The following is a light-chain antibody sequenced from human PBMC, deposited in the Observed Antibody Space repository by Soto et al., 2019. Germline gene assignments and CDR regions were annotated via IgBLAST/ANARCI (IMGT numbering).Light chain of an antibody. CDR1: SSNIGSNT. CDR3: AAWDDSLIGFYV. J-gene: IGLJ1*01. V-gene: IGLV1-44*01. CDR2: NTN. Sequence: QSVLTQPPSASGTPGQRVTFSCSGSSSNIGSNTVSWYQQLPGTAPKLLIYNTNQRPSGVPDRFSGSKSGTSASLAIRGLQSEDEADYHCAAWDDSLIGFYVFGTGTKVTVL.